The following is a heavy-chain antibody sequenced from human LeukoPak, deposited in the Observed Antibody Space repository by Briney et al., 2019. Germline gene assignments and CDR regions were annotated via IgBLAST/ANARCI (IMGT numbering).Heavy chain of an antibody. CDR2: IYYSGST. CDR1: GGFISSSSYY. CDR3: ASHGGGQWLAQYYYGMDV. V-gene: IGHV4-39*07. Sequence: SETLSLTCTVSGGFISSSSYYWGWIRQPPGKGLEWIGSIYYSGSTYYNPSLKSQVTISVDTSKNQFSLKLSSVTAADTAVYYCASHGGGQWLAQYYYGMDVWGQGTTVTVSS. J-gene: IGHJ6*02. D-gene: IGHD6-19*01.